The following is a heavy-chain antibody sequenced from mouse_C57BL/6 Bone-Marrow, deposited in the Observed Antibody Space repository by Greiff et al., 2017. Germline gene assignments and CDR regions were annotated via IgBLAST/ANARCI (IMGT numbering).Heavy chain of an antibody. CDR1: GFTFSSYG. CDR2: FSSGGSYT. J-gene: IGHJ4*01. CDR3: ARRGQLRLRDAMDD. Sequence: EVKVVESGGDLVKPGGSLKLSCAASGFTFSSYGMSWVRQTPDKRLEWVATFSSGGSYTYYPDSVKGRFTISRDTAKNTLYLQMRSLKSEDTAMDYCARRGQLRLRDAMDDWGQGTSVTVSS. V-gene: IGHV5-6*02. D-gene: IGHD3-2*02.